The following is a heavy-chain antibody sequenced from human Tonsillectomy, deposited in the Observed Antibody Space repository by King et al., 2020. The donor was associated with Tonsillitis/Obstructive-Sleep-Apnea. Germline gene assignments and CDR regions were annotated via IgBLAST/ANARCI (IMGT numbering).Heavy chain of an antibody. CDR3: ARAHGMAAAGTFYYYYMDV. J-gene: IGHJ6*03. CDR1: GGTFSSYA. CDR2: IIPIFGTA. Sequence: GQLVQSGAEVKKPGSSVKVSCKASGGTFSSYAISWVRQAPGQGLEWMGGIIPIFGTANYAQKFQGRVTITADESTSTAYMELSSLRSEDTAVYYCARAHGMAAAGTFYYYYMDVWGKGTTVTVSS. V-gene: IGHV1-69*01. D-gene: IGHD6-13*01.